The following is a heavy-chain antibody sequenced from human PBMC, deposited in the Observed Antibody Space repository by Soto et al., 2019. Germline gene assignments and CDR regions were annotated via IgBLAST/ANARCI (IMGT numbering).Heavy chain of an antibody. CDR1: GGPFSGYY. CDR3: ARGGNWGGYYYYYGMDV. J-gene: IGHJ6*02. V-gene: IGHV4-34*01. D-gene: IGHD7-27*01. Sequence: QVQLQQWGAGLLKPSETLSLTCAVYGGPFSGYYWSWIRQPPGKGLEWIGEINHSGSTNYNPSLKSRVTISVDTSKNQFSLKLSSVTAADTAVYYCARGGNWGGYYYYYGMDVWGQGTTVTVSS. CDR2: INHSGST.